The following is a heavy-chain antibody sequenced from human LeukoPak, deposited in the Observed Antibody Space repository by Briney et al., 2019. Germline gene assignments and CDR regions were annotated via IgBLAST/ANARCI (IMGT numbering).Heavy chain of an antibody. CDR2: IYTSGST. Sequence: SETLSLTCTVPGGSISSYYWSWLRQPPGKGLEWIGRIYTSGSTNYNPSLKSRVTMSVDTSKNQFSLKLSSVTAAETAVYYCARAYYYDSSGSNIRVDAFDIWGQGTMVTVSS. D-gene: IGHD3-22*01. V-gene: IGHV4-4*07. CDR1: GGSISSYY. CDR3: ARAYYYDSSGSNIRVDAFDI. J-gene: IGHJ3*02.